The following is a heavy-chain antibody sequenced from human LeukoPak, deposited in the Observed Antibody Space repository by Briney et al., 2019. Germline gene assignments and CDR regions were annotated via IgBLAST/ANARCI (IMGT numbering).Heavy chain of an antibody. Sequence: SETLSLTCAVYGGSFSGYYWSWIRQPPGKGLEWIGEINHSGSTNYNPSLKSRVTISVDTSKNQFSLKLSSVTAADTAVYYCARVRGNWNDLNWFDPWGQGTLVTVSS. CDR1: GGSFSGYY. J-gene: IGHJ5*02. CDR3: ARVRGNWNDLNWFDP. D-gene: IGHD1-1*01. CDR2: INHSGST. V-gene: IGHV4-34*01.